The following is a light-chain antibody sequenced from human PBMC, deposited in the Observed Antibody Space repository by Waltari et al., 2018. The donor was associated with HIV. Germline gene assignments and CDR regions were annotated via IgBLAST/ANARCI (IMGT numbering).Light chain of an antibody. Sequence: EIVMTQSPATLSVSQGERATLSCRASQSVSSNLAWYHQKPCQAPRLLIYGASTRATGIPARFSGSGSGTEFTLTISSLQSEDFAVYYCQQYNNWPYTFGQGTKLEIK. V-gene: IGKV3-15*01. CDR1: QSVSSN. J-gene: IGKJ2*01. CDR3: QQYNNWPYT. CDR2: GAS.